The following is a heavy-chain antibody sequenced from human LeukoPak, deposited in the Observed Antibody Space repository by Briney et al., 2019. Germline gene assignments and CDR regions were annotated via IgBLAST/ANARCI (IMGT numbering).Heavy chain of an antibody. V-gene: IGHV4-34*01. D-gene: IGHD5-18*01. CDR3: ARGVLVDTAMVMYWYFDL. CDR1: GGSFSGYY. J-gene: IGHJ2*01. Sequence: SETLSLTCAVYGGSFSGYYWSWIRQPPGKGLEWIGEINHSGSTYYNPSLKSRVTISVDTSKNQFSLKLSSVTAADTAVYYCARGVLVDTAMVMYWYFDLWGRGTLVTVSS. CDR2: INHSGST.